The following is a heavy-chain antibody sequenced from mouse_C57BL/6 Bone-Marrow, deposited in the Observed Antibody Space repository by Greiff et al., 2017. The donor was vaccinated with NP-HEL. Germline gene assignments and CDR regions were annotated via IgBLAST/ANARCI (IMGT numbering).Heavy chain of an antibody. CDR2: IDPSDSYT. V-gene: IGHV1-50*01. D-gene: IGHD1-1*01. J-gene: IGHJ4*01. CDR1: GYTFTSYW. CDR3: ASQGRYDYGSSYGYAMDF. Sequence: QVQLQQPGAELVKPGASVKLSCKASGYTFTSYWMQWVKQRPGQGLEWIGEIDPSDSYTNYNQKFKGKATLTVDTSSSTAYMQLSSLTSEDSAVYYCASQGRYDYGSSYGYAMDFWGQGTAVTVSS.